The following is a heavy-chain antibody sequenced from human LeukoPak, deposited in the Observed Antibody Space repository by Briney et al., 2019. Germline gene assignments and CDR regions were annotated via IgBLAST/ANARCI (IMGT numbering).Heavy chain of an antibody. J-gene: IGHJ4*02. CDR3: AKAPVTSCRGAYCYPFDS. CDR2: TSSSDAGT. D-gene: IGHD2-21*01. CDR1: GFTLSTYA. V-gene: IGHV3-23*01. Sequence: GGTLRLSCAASGFTLSTYAMSWVRQTPGKGLEWVAATSSSDAGTYHADSVRGRFTISRDNSKNTLYLQMNSLRAEDAAVYFCAKAPVTSCRGAYCYPFDSWGQGTLVTVSS.